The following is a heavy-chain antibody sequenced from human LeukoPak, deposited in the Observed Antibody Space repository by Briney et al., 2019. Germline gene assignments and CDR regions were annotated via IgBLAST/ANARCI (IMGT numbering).Heavy chain of an antibody. Sequence: SETLSLTCAVYGGSFSGYYWSWIRRPPGKGLEWVGSIYYSGNTYYNPSLKSRVTISVDTSKNQFSLILTSVTAADTAVYYCARQTGAGLFILPGGQGTLVTVSS. J-gene: IGHJ4*02. D-gene: IGHD3-3*01. CDR1: GGSFSGYY. CDR3: ARQTGAGLFILP. V-gene: IGHV4-34*01. CDR2: IYYSGNT.